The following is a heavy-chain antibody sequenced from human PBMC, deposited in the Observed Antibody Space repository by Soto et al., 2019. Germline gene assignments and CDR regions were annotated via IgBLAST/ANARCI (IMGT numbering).Heavy chain of an antibody. D-gene: IGHD2-2*02. CDR3: AREYTRWAARDYYYYYMDV. CDR1: GFTFSSYG. V-gene: IGHV3-23*01. J-gene: IGHJ6*03. Sequence: GGSLRLSCAASGFTFSSYGMSWVRQAPGKGLEWVSVISGSGGGTYYADSVKGRFTISRDNSKNTLYLQMNSLRADDTAVYYCAREYTRWAARDYYYYYMDVWGKGTTVTVSS. CDR2: ISGSGGGT.